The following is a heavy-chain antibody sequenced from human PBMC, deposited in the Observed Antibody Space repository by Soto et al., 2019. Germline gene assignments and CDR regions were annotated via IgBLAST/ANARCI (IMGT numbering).Heavy chain of an antibody. CDR2: ISGSGGST. CDR3: AKGIITMVRGVIAGYYYYYYGMDV. V-gene: IGHV3-23*01. D-gene: IGHD3-10*01. Sequence: PGGSLRLSCAASGFTFSSYAMSWVRQAPGKGLEWVSAISGSGGSTYYADSVKGRFTISRDNSKNTLYLQMNSLRAEDTAVYYCAKGIITMVRGVIAGYYYYYYGMDVWGQGTTVTVSS. J-gene: IGHJ6*02. CDR1: GFTFSSYA.